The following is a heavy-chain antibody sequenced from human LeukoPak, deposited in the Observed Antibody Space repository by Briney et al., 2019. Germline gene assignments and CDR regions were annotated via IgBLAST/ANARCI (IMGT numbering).Heavy chain of an antibody. Sequence: GGSLRLSCAASGFTFSNAYMNWVRQAPGKGLEWVALIWYDGNNKYYADSVKGRFTISRDNSKNTLYLQLNSLRAEDTAVYYCARQHCSGGDCYFFDWGQGTLVTVSS. D-gene: IGHD2-15*01. J-gene: IGHJ4*02. V-gene: IGHV3-33*08. CDR3: ARQHCSGGDCYFFD. CDR2: IWYDGNNK. CDR1: GFTFSNAY.